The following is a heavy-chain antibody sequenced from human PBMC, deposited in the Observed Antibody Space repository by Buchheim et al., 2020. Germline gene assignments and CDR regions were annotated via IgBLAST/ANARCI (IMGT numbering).Heavy chain of an antibody. CDR2: IYYSGST. CDR3: ARGHSGSYYRFDY. V-gene: IGHV4-59*01. Sequence: QVQLQESGPGLVKPSETLSLTCTVSGGSISSYYWSWIRQPPGKGLEWIGYIYYSGSTNYNPSLKSRVTISVDTSKNQFSLKLSSVTAADTAAYYCARGHSGSYYRFDYWGQGTL. J-gene: IGHJ4*02. D-gene: IGHD1-26*01. CDR1: GGSISSYY.